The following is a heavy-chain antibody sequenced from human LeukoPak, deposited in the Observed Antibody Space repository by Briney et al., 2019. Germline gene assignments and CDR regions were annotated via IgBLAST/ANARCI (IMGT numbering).Heavy chain of an antibody. Sequence: SETLSLTCAVYGGSFSGYYWSWIRQPPGKGLEWIGEINHSGSTNYNPSLKSRVTISVDTSKNQFSLKLSSVTAADTAVYYCASRVPDSSGPLDYWGQGTLVTVSS. J-gene: IGHJ4*02. V-gene: IGHV4-34*01. CDR2: INHSGST. CDR1: GGSFSGYY. CDR3: ASRVPDSSGPLDY. D-gene: IGHD3-22*01.